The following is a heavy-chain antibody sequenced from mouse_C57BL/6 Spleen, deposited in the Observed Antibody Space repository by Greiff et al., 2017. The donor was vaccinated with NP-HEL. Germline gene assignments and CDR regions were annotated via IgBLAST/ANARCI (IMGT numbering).Heavy chain of an antibody. CDR3: ARRTTVVARDWYFDV. D-gene: IGHD1-1*01. V-gene: IGHV1-69*01. CDR2: IDPSDSYT. Sequence: QVQLQQSGAELVMPGASVKLSCKASGYTFTSYWMHWVKQRPGQGLEWIGEIDPSDSYTNYNQKFKGKSTLTVDKSSSTAYMQLSSLTSEDSAVYYCARRTTVVARDWYFDVWGTGTTVTVSS. J-gene: IGHJ1*03. CDR1: GYTFTSYW.